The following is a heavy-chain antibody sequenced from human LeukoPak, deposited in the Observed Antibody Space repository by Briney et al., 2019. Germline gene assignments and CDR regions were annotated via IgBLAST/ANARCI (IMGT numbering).Heavy chain of an antibody. J-gene: IGHJ4*02. Sequence: GGSLRLSCGASGFIFRNYAMSWVRQPPGEGLEWVSGISDNGGGRYYADSVKGRFTISRDNSKNMLYLQMNSLRAEDTAVYYCAKESGALGAPLYDYWGRGILVTASS. CDR1: GFIFRNYA. CDR3: AKESGALGAPLYDY. CDR2: ISDNGGGR. V-gene: IGHV3-23*01. D-gene: IGHD4/OR15-4a*01.